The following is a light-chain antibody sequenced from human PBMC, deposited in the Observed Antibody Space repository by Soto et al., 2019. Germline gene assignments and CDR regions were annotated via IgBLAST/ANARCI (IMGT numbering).Light chain of an antibody. Sequence: EIVLTQSPGTLSLSPGEXATLSCRASQTLSSNSLAWYQQRPGQTPRVLVYGASNRATGIPDKFSGSGSGTDFTLTISRLEPEDFAVYFCQQYESLPITVGGGTKLDIK. CDR3: QQYESLPIT. CDR1: QTLSSNS. V-gene: IGKV3-20*01. J-gene: IGKJ4*01. CDR2: GAS.